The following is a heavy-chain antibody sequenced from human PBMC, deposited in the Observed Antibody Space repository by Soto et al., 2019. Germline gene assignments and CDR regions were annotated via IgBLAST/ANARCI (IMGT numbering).Heavy chain of an antibody. D-gene: IGHD6-19*01. CDR1: GFTFSSYG. J-gene: IGHJ4*02. Sequence: QVQLVESGGGVVQPGRSLRLSCAASGFTFSSYGMHWVRQAPGKGLEWVAVISYDGSNKYYADSVKGRFTISRDNSKNTLYLQMNSLRAEDTAVYYCAKVGIAVAGTCFDYWGQGTLVTVSP. V-gene: IGHV3-30*18. CDR2: ISYDGSNK. CDR3: AKVGIAVAGTCFDY.